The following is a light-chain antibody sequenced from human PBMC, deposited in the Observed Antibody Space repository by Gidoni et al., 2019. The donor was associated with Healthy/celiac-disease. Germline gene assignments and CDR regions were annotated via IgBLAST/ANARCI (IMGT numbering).Light chain of an antibody. V-gene: IGKV3-11*01. CDR1: QSVSSY. CDR3: QQRSNSALT. Sequence: ESVLTQSPSTLYLSPGERATLSCRASQSVSSYLTWYQQKPGQAPRLLIYDASNRATGIPSRFSGSGSGTDFTLTISSLEPEDFAVYYCQQRSNSALTFXGXTKVEIK. J-gene: IGKJ4*01. CDR2: DAS.